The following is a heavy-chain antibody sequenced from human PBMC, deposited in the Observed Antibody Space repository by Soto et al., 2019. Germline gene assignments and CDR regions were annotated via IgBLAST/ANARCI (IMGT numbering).Heavy chain of an antibody. D-gene: IGHD1-26*01. CDR3: TTHEEGAPWAGGFDS. V-gene: IGHV3-23*01. J-gene: IGHJ5*01. CDR2: IRPGGDST. CDR1: GFTFSSYS. Sequence: GGSLRLSCAASGFTFSSYSMNWVRQAPGKGLEWVSSIRPGGDSTYYADSVKGRFAVSRDNSNVTLYLQMDSLRVEDTAIYYCTTHEEGAPWAGGFDSWGQGTLVTVSS.